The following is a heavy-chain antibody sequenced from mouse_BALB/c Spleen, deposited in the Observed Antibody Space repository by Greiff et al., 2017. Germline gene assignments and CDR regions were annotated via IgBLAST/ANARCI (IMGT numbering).Heavy chain of an antibody. CDR3: AREDLYYYAMDY. Sequence: EVKLEESGGGLVQPGGSRKLSCAASGFTFSSFGMHWVRQAPEKGLEWVAYISSGSSTIYYADTVKGRFTISRDNPKNTLFLQMTSLRSEDTAMYYCAREDLYYYAMDYWGQGTSVTVSS. CDR1: GFTFSSFG. V-gene: IGHV5-17*02. J-gene: IGHJ4*01. CDR2: ISSGSSTI. D-gene: IGHD6-1*01.